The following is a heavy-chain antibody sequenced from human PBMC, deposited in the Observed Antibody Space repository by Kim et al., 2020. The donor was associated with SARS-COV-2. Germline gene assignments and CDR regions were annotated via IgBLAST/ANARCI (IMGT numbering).Heavy chain of an antibody. CDR2: YI. V-gene: IGHV3-21*01. J-gene: IGHJ4*02. D-gene: IGHD1-26*01. Sequence: YIYYADSVKGRFTISRDNAKNSLYLQMNSLRAEDTAVYYCARGGWHFDYWGQGTLVTVSS. CDR3: ARGGWHFDY.